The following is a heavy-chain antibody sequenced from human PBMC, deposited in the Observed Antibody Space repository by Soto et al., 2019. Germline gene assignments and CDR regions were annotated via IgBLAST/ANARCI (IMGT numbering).Heavy chain of an antibody. CDR2: IIPILGIA. Sequence: QVQLVQSGAEVKKPGSSVKVSCKASGGTFSSYTISWVRQAPGQGLEWMGRIIPILGIANYAQKFQGRVTITANKSTSTAYMELSSLRSEDTAVYSCARSLGYYYDSSGYLGGFDYWGQGTLVTVSS. CDR1: GGTFSSYT. V-gene: IGHV1-69*02. D-gene: IGHD3-22*01. CDR3: ARSLGYYYDSSGYLGGFDY. J-gene: IGHJ4*02.